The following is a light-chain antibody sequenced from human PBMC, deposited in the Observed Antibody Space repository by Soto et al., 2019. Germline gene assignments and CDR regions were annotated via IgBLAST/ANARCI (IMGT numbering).Light chain of an antibody. Sequence: DIQMTQSPSTLSASVGDRVTITCRASQSISSWLAWYQQKPGKAPKLLIYDASSLESRVPSKVSGSGSGTEFPLTISSLQPDDFATYYCQQYNSYSPWTFGQGTKVEIK. CDR3: QQYNSYSPWT. V-gene: IGKV1-5*01. CDR2: DAS. CDR1: QSISSW. J-gene: IGKJ1*01.